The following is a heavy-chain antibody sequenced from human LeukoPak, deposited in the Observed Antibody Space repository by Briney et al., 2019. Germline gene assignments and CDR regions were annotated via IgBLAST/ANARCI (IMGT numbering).Heavy chain of an antibody. V-gene: IGHV3-33*01. D-gene: IGHD5-12*01. CDR3: ARVRATFSPHFDN. CDR2: IWYDASNK. CDR1: GFTFSSFG. Sequence: GGSLRLSCAASGFTFSSFGMHWVRQAPGKGLEWVAVIWYDASNKYYADSVKGRFTISRDNAKNTLYLQMNSLRAEDTAVYYCARVRATFSPHFDNWGQGTLVTVSS. J-gene: IGHJ4*02.